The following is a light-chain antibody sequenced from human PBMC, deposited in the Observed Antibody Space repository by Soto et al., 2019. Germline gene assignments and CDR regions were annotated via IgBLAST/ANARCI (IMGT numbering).Light chain of an antibody. CDR3: QQYGSSPTWT. J-gene: IGKJ1*01. V-gene: IGKV3-20*01. CDR1: QSVSSSY. CDR2: GAS. Sequence: EIVLTQSPGTLSLSPEERATLSCRAIQSVSSSYLAWYQQKPGQAPRLPIYGASTRATGIPDRFSGSGSGTDFTLTISRLEPEDSAVYYCQQYGSSPTWTFGQGTKVDIK.